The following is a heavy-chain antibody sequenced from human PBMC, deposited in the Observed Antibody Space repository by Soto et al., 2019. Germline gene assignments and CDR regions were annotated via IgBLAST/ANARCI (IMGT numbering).Heavy chain of an antibody. CDR1: GFAFSTYA. J-gene: IGHJ4*02. Sequence: GGSLRLSCAASGFAFSTYAMSWVRQAPGKGLERVSAISGSGGGKLYADSVRGRFTISRDNSENTLYLQMNSLRAEGTAVYYCAKGEYQLAHWGQGTPITVSS. D-gene: IGHD2-2*01. CDR3: AKGEYQLAH. CDR2: ISGSGGGK. V-gene: IGHV3-23*01.